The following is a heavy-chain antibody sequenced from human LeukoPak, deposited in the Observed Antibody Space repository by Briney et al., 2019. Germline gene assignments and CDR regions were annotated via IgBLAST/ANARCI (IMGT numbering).Heavy chain of an antibody. J-gene: IGHJ4*02. CDR1: GYRFTDYW. V-gene: IGHV5-51*01. CDR2: IYPGDSDS. Sequence: GESLKISCKGSGYRFTDYWIAWVRQMPGKGLEWMGIIYPGDSDSRYSPSFQGQVTISADKSISTAYLQWSSLKASDTAMYYCARMDLYSSSWPLDYWGQGTLVTVSS. CDR3: ARMDLYSSSWPLDY. D-gene: IGHD6-13*01.